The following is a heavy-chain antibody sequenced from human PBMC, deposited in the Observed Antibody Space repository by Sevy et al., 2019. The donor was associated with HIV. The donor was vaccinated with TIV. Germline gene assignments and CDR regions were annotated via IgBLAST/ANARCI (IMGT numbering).Heavy chain of an antibody. J-gene: IGHJ4*02. Sequence: SETLSLTCTVSGGSISSSDSYWSWIRQPQGKGLEWIGYIHYTGGTYYNPFLKSRVAMSLDTSEKQFFLKLNFLTAADTAVYYCASKRGYNHGPFDYWGQGTLVTVSS. CDR1: GGSISSSDSY. D-gene: IGHD5-12*01. V-gene: IGHV4-30-4*01. CDR2: IHYTGGT. CDR3: ASKRGYNHGPFDY.